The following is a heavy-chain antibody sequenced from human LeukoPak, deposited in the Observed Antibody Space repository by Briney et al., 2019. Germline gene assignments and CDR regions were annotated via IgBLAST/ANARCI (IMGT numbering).Heavy chain of an antibody. D-gene: IGHD3-10*01. Sequence: PGGSLRLSCAASGFTFSSYSMNWVRQAPGKGLEWVSSISSSSSYIYYADSVKGRFTISRDNAKNSLYLQMNSLRAVDTAVYYCARGQEYYYGSGSDYWGQGTLVTVSS. CDR2: ISSSSSYI. J-gene: IGHJ4*02. V-gene: IGHV3-21*01. CDR1: GFTFSSYS. CDR3: ARGQEYYYGSGSDY.